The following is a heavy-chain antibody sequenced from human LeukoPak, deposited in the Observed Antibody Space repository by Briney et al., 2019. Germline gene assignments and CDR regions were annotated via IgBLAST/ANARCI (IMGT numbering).Heavy chain of an antibody. CDR2: IKQDGSEK. J-gene: IGHJ4*01. Sequence: GGSRRLSCAASGFTFSSYWMSWVRQAPGKGLEWVANIKQDGSEKYYVGSLKGRFTISRDNAKYSLYLQMNSLRSEDTAVYYCARDKIVGATHFDYWGQGTMVTVSS. V-gene: IGHV3-7*01. CDR3: ARDKIVGATHFDY. D-gene: IGHD1-26*01. CDR1: GFTFSSYW.